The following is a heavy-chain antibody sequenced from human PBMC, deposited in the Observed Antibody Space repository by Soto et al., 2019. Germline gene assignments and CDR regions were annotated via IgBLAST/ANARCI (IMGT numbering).Heavy chain of an antibody. J-gene: IGHJ6*02. CDR1: GFTFFDYA. V-gene: IGHV3-49*03. CDR2: IRSKAYGGTT. Sequence: GSLRLSCTASGFTFFDYAISLFRHSPFKWLEWVVFIRSKAYGGTTEYAASVKGRFTISRDDSKSIAYLQMNSLKTEDTAVYYCTRDYDFWSGYYQDYYYYGMDVWGQGTTVTVSS. D-gene: IGHD3-3*01. CDR3: TRDYDFWSGYYQDYYYYGMDV.